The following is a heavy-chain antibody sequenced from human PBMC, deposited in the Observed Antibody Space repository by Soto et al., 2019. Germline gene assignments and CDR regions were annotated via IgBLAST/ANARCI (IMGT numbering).Heavy chain of an antibody. V-gene: IGHV3-23*01. CDR1: GFPFSSYA. D-gene: IGHD1-26*01. CDR2: ISGSGGST. CDR3: AKVPGPPSGSYGLLMN. J-gene: IGHJ4*02. Sequence: GGSLRLSCAASGFPFSSYAMSWVRPAPGKGLEWVSAISGSGGSTYYADSVKGRFTISRDNSKNTLYLQMNSLRAEDTAVYYCAKVPGPPSGSYGLLMNWGQGTLVTVSS.